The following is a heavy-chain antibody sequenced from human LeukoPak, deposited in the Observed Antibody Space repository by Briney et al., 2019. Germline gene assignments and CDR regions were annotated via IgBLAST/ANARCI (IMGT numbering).Heavy chain of an antibody. D-gene: IGHD1-1*01. CDR3: ARWNHQGRYFDY. V-gene: IGHV4-39*07. CDR1: GGSISSSSYY. CDR2: IYYSGST. Sequence: SETLSLTCTVSGGSISSSSYYWGWIRQPPGKGLEWIGSIYYSGSTYYNPSLKSRVTISVNTSKNQVSLQLNSVTPEDTAVYYCARWNHQGRYFDYWDQGTLVTVSS. J-gene: IGHJ4*02.